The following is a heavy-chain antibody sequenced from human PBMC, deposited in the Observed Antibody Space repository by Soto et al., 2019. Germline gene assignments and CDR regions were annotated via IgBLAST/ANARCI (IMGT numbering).Heavy chain of an antibody. J-gene: IGHJ3*02. Sequence: PSETLSLTCAVYGGSFSGYYWSWIRQPPGKGLEWIGEIYYSGSTNYNPSLRSRVTISVDTSKNQFSLKLSSVTAADTAVYYCARALSGGYDYIWWSSSLAHDAFDIWGQGTMVTVSS. D-gene: IGHD3-16*01. CDR1: GGSFSGYY. CDR3: ARALSGGYDYIWWSSSLAHDAFDI. V-gene: IGHV4-34*01. CDR2: IYYSGST.